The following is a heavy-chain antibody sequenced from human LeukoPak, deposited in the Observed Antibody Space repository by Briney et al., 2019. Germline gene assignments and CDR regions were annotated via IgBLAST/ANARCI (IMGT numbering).Heavy chain of an antibody. CDR3: ARSRGWWALDY. D-gene: IGHD2-8*02. J-gene: IGHJ4*02. Sequence: SETLSLTCAVSGVSIVSYSCHWIRQSPGKGLEDVAAIDSYGTTYYNPSLRSRLNIAVDPSRNQCSLRLNSVTAADTAVYYCARSRGWWALDYWGPGTLVAVSS. CDR2: IDSYGTT. V-gene: IGHV4-39*07. CDR1: GVSIVSYS.